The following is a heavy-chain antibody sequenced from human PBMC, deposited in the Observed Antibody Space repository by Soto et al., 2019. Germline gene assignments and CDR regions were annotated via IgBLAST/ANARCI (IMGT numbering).Heavy chain of an antibody. D-gene: IGHD5-18*01. CDR1: GGSISSGDYY. V-gene: IGHV4-30-4*01. J-gene: IGHJ6*02. CDR2: IYYTGST. CDR3: ARVSGHNTGYYSVYFMDV. Sequence: QVQLQESGPGLVKPSQTLSLTCNVSGGSISSGDYYWTWIRQSPGKGLEWIGYIYYTGSTFYSPSLKSRVTKSLDTSENHFSLDMNSVTAADTAVYFCARVSGHNTGYYSVYFMDVWGQGTTVTVSS.